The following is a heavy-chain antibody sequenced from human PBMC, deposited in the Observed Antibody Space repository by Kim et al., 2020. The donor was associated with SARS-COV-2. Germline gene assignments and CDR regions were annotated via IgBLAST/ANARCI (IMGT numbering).Heavy chain of an antibody. J-gene: IGHJ4*02. D-gene: IGHD5-12*01. CDR3: TRGYSGSFDY. Sequence: TTIYADSVKGRFTISRDNAKNTLYLQMNSLRAEDTAVYYCTRGYSGSFDYWGQGTLVTVSS. V-gene: IGHV3-74*01. CDR2: TT.